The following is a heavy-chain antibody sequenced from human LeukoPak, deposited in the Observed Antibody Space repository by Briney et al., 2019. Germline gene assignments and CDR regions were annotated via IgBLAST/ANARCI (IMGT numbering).Heavy chain of an antibody. CDR3: ARDSIVRGVDHYYYGLDV. CDR1: GFTFSSYE. V-gene: IGHV3-48*03. J-gene: IGHJ6*02. Sequence: GGSLRLSCAASGFTFSSYEMNWVRQAPGKGLEWVSYISSGADSIYYAGSVKGRFTIFRDNAKKSLYLQMNSLRAEDTAVYYCARDSIVRGVDHYYYGLDVWGQGTTVTISS. D-gene: IGHD3-10*01. CDR2: ISSGADSI.